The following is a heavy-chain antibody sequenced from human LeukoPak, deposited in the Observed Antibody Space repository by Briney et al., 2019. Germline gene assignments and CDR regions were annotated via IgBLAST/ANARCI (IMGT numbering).Heavy chain of an antibody. Sequence: PSEPLSLTCTVSGASFNSDDQYWNWIRQSPGKGLEWIGSIHPSGMLYNNPSLESRVTMSRDTSKNQFSLNLNSVTAVDTAVYFCSRGLDSRKLGYWGQGILVTVSS. CDR2: IHPSGML. J-gene: IGHJ4*02. D-gene: IGHD3-22*01. CDR1: GASFNSDDQY. CDR3: SRGLDSRKLGY. V-gene: IGHV4-31*03.